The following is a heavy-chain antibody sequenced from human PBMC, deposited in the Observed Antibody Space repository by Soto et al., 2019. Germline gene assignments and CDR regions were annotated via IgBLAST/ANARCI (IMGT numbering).Heavy chain of an antibody. CDR2: ISWNSGSI. CDR3: AKDGGSGWSFFLHPLDY. Sequence: EVQLVESGGGLVQPGRSLRLSCAASGFTFDDYAMHWVRQAPGKGLEWVSGISWNSGSIGYADSVKGRFPISRDNAKNSLYLKMNSLRAEDTALYYCAKDGGSGWSFFLHPLDYWGQGTLVTVSS. J-gene: IGHJ4*02. D-gene: IGHD6-19*01. V-gene: IGHV3-9*01. CDR1: GFTFDDYA.